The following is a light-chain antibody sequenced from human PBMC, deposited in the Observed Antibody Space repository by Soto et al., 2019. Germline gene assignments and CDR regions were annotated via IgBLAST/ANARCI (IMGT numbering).Light chain of an antibody. CDR3: SSYTSSSTRV. CDR2: EVS. J-gene: IGLJ3*02. V-gene: IGLV2-14*01. CDR1: SSDVGGYNY. Sequence: QSVLTQPASVSGSPGQSITISCTGSSSDVGGYNYVSWYQQHPNKAPKLMIYEVSNRPSGVSNRFSGSKSGNTASLTISGLQAEDEGDYYCSSYTSSSTRVFGGGTKLTVL.